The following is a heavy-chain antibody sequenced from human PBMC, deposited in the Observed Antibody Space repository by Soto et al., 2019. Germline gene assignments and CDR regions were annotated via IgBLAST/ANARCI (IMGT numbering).Heavy chain of an antibody. CDR2: ISYDGSNK. Sequence: GGSLRLSCAASGFTFISYGMHWVRQAPGKGLEWVAVISYDGSNKYYADSVKGRFTISRDNSKNTLYLQMNSLRAEDTAVYYCAKDPSSGYYHDYWGQGTLVTVSS. V-gene: IGHV3-30*18. CDR1: GFTFISYG. D-gene: IGHD3-22*01. J-gene: IGHJ4*02. CDR3: AKDPSSGYYHDY.